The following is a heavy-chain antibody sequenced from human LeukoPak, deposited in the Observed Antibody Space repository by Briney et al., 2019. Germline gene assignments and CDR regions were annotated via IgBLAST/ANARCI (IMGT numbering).Heavy chain of an antibody. V-gene: IGHV4-34*01. CDR1: GGSFSGYY. CDR2: INHSGST. D-gene: IGHD4-17*01. Sequence: SETLSLTCAVYGGSFSGYYWSWIRQPPGKGLEWIGEINHSGSTNYNPSLKSRVTISVDTSKNQFSLKLSSVTAADTAVYYCARRYYGDYVFRYWGQGTLVTVSS. J-gene: IGHJ4*02. CDR3: ARRYYGDYVFRY.